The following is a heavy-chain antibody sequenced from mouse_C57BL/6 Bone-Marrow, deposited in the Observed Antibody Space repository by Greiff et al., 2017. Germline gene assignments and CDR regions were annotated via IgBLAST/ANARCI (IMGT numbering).Heavy chain of an antibody. CDR3: ARGGWLLRV. D-gene: IGHD2-3*01. V-gene: IGHV1-81*01. CDR1: GYTFTSYG. J-gene: IGHJ2*01. CDR2: IYPRSGNT. Sequence: QVQLKQSGAELARPGASVKLSCKASGYTFTSYGISWVKQRTGQGLEWIGEIYPRSGNTYYNGKFKGKATLTADKSSSTAYMELRSLTSEDSAVYFCARGGWLLRVWGQGTTLTVSS.